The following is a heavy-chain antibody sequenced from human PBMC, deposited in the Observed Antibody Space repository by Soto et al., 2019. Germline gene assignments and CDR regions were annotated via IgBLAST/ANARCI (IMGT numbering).Heavy chain of an antibody. CDR3: ATSGFGGNFDY. J-gene: IGHJ4*02. Sequence: ASVKVSCKVSGYTLTEVSMHWVRQAPGKGLEWMGGFDPGDGETIYAQKVQGRVTMTEDTSTDTAYMELSSLRSEDTAVYYCATSGFGGNFDYWGQGTLVTVSS. D-gene: IGHD3-10*01. CDR2: FDPGDGET. V-gene: IGHV1-24*01. CDR1: GYTLTEVS.